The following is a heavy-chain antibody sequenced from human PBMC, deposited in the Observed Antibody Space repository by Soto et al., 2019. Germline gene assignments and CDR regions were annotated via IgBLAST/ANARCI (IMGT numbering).Heavy chain of an antibody. Sequence: QVQIQESGPGLVQPSGTLSLACSVSSVSVSGSYWCAWVRQPPGKGLEWIGEIDHSGHTNYNPSLKSRVTMSLDTSKNQFSLNLRSVTAADTAVYYCARSNWNYVRTLDYWGQGTQVIVSS. V-gene: IGHV4-4*02. CDR3: ARSNWNYVRTLDY. J-gene: IGHJ4*02. CDR2: IDHSGHT. CDR1: SVSVSGSYW. D-gene: IGHD1-7*01.